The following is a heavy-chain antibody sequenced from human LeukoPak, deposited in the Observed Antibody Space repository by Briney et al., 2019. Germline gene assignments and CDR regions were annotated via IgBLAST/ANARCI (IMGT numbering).Heavy chain of an antibody. V-gene: IGHV3-7*01. CDR2: IKQDGSEK. D-gene: IGHD6-19*01. CDR1: GFTFSSYW. J-gene: IGHJ4*02. CDR3: ARDTGAVAGEFDY. Sequence: GGSLRLSCAASGFTFSSYWMSWVRQAPGKGLEWVANIKQDGSEKYYVDSVKGRFTISRDNAKNSLYLQMNSLRAEDTAVYYCARDTGAVAGEFDYWGQGTLVTVSS.